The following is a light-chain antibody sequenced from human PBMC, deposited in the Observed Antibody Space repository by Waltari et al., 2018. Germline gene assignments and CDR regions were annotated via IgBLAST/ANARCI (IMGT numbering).Light chain of an antibody. J-gene: IGKJ1*01. V-gene: IGKV3-20*01. CDR1: QSVGRS. Sequence: EIVLTQSPGTLSLSPGERVTLSCRASQSVGRSLAWYQQKPGQAPRLLIYGASSRATGVPDRFSGSGSGTDFSLTISSLEPEDFAVYFCQHYVRLPVTFGPGTKVEIK. CDR3: QHYVRLPVT. CDR2: GAS.